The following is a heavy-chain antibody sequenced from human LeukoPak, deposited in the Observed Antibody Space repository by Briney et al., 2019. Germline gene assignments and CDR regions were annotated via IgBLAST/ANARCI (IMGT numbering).Heavy chain of an antibody. CDR2: INPNSGGT. D-gene: IGHD5-24*01. J-gene: IGHJ4*02. CDR3: ARDQGGAGDGYNYKAGFDY. Sequence: ASVKVSCKASGYTFTGYYMHWVRQAPGQGLEWMGWINPNSGGTNYAQKFQGRVTMTRDTSISTAYMELSSLRSEDTAVYYCARDQGGAGDGYNYKAGFDYWGQGTLVTVSS. V-gene: IGHV1-2*02. CDR1: GYTFTGYY.